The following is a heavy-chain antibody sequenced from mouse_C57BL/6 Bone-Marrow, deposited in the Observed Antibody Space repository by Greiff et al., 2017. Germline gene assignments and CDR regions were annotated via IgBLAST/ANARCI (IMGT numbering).Heavy chain of an antibody. D-gene: IGHD2-2*01. Sequence: QVQLQQPGTELVKPGASVKLCCKASGYTFTSYWMHWVKQRPGQGLEWIGNINPSNGGTNYNEKFKSKATLTVDKSFSTAYMQLSSLTSEDSAVYYCARHGLYYYAMDYWCQGTSVTVSS. V-gene: IGHV1-53*01. CDR2: INPSNGGT. CDR3: ARHGLYYYAMDY. CDR1: GYTFTSYW. J-gene: IGHJ4*01.